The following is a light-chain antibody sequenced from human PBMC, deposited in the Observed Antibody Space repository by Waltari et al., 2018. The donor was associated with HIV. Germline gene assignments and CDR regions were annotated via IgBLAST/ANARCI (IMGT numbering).Light chain of an antibody. Sequence: SYVLTQPPSVSVAPGQTAMILWGGANIATYTVHWSQQSPGQAPVRVISGNRDRPSGIPERFSGSISGNTATLTISRVEVGDEAGYFCQVWDATGDHPGVFGGGTKLTVL. CDR2: GNR. V-gene: IGLV3-21*02. CDR3: QVWDATGDHPGV. CDR1: NIATYT. J-gene: IGLJ3*02.